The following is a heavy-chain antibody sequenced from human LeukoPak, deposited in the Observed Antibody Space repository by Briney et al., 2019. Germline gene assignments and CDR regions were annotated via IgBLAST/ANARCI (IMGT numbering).Heavy chain of an antibody. CDR1: GGSLSGYY. Sequence: SETLSLTCAVYGGSLSGYYWSWIRQPPGKGLEWIGEINHSGSTNYNPSLKSRVTISVDTSKNQFSLKLSSVTAADTAVYYCARGRKSFNWFDPWGQGTLVTVSS. CDR2: INHSGST. V-gene: IGHV4-34*01. CDR3: ARGRKSFNWFDP. D-gene: IGHD3-10*01. J-gene: IGHJ5*02.